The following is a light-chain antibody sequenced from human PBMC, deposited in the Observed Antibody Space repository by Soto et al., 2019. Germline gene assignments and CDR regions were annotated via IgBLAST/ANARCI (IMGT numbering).Light chain of an antibody. V-gene: IGLV4-69*01. J-gene: IGLJ3*02. CDR1: SGHSTYA. Sequence: QLVLTQSPSASASLGASVKLTCTLRSGHSTYAIAWHQQQPEKGPRYLMKLDSDGSHSKGDGIPDRFSGSSSGAERYLTISSLQSEDEADHYCQTWATVPDWGLGGGTQLTV. CDR2: LDSDGSH. CDR3: QTWATVPDWG.